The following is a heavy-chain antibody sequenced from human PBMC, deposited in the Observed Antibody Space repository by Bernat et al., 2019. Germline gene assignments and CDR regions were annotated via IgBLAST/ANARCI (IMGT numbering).Heavy chain of an antibody. D-gene: IGHD2-15*01. V-gene: IGHV3-49*03. CDR3: TRPYCSGGSCYSVYYFDY. Sequence: EVQLVESGGGLVQPGRSLRLSCTASGFTFGDYAMSWFRQAPGKGLEWVGFIRSKAYGGTTYSAASVKDRFTISSDDSKSIAYLQMNGLKTEDTAVYYCTRPYCSGGSCYSVYYFDYWGQGTLVTVSS. CDR2: IRSKAYGGTT. J-gene: IGHJ4*02. CDR1: GFTFGDYA.